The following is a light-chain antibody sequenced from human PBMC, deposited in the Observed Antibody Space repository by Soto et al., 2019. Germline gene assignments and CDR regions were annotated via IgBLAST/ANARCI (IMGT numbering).Light chain of an antibody. CDR3: QTWGTGIHYV. V-gene: IGLV4-69*01. CDR2: LNSDGSH. CDR1: XXHSSYA. J-gene: IGLJ1*01. Sequence: QLVLTQSPSASASLGASVKLTCTLXXXHSSYAIAWHQQQPEKGPRYLMKLNSDGSHSKGDGIPDRFSGSSSGAERYLTISSLQSEDEADYYCQTWGTGIHYVFGTGTKVTVL.